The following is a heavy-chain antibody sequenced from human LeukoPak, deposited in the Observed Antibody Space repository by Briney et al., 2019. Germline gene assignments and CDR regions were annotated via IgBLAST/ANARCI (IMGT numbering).Heavy chain of an antibody. V-gene: IGHV3-20*04. D-gene: IGHD3-3*01. Sequence: GGSLRLSCAASGFTFDDYGMSWVRQAPGKGLEWVSGINWNGGSTGYADSAKGRFTISRDNAKNSLYLQMNSLRAEDTALYYCAKDMTIFGVVIKYYFDYWGQGTLVTVSS. J-gene: IGHJ4*02. CDR2: INWNGGST. CDR1: GFTFDDYG. CDR3: AKDMTIFGVVIKYYFDY.